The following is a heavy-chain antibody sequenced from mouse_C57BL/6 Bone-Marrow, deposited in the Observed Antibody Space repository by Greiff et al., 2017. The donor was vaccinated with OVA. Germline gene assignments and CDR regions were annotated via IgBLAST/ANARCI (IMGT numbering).Heavy chain of an antibody. Sequence: EVKLMESGEGLVKPGGSLKLSCAASGFTFSSYAMSWVRQTPEKRLEWVAYISSGGDYIYYADTVKGRFTISRDNARNTLYLQMSSLKSEDTAMYYCTRDREDYDYGGDAMDYWGQGTSVTVSS. CDR3: TRDREDYDYGGDAMDY. V-gene: IGHV5-9-1*02. J-gene: IGHJ4*01. D-gene: IGHD2-4*01. CDR2: ISSGGDYI. CDR1: GFTFSSYA.